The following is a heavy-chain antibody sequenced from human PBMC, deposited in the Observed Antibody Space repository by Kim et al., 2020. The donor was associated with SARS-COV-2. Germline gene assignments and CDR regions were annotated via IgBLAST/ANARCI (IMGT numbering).Heavy chain of an antibody. CDR1: GYAFITSH. CDR3: GRELRNSWCIDL. J-gene: IGHJ5*02. V-gene: IGHV1-46*01. Sequence: ASVKVSCKASGYAFITSHIHWVRQVPGQGLEWMGMITPSGGNTAFAQRFQGRVTIAGDTSTSTAYMELSSLRSEDTAVYYCGRELRNSWCIDLWGQGTLVTVSS. D-gene: IGHD2-15*01. CDR2: ITPSGGNT.